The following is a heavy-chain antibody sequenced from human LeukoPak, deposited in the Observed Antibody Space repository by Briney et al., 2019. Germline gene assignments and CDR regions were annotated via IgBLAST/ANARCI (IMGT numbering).Heavy chain of an antibody. J-gene: IGHJ4*02. CDR1: GGSFRGYY. CDR2: INHRGST. D-gene: IGHD5-12*01. CDR3: ARVEKRGYSGYDFAVRGGRDY. V-gene: IGHV4-34*01. Sequence: SETLSLTCAVYGGSFRGYYWSWIRQPPGKGLEWIGEINHRGSTTYIPYLKSRVAISVDTSKNQFSLKLSSVTAADTAVYYCARVEKRGYSGYDFAVRGGRDYCGQGTLVTVSS.